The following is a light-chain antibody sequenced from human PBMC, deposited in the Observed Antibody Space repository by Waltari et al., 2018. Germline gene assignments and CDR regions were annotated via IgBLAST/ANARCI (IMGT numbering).Light chain of an antibody. V-gene: IGKV1-5*03. CDR3: LQYNSYPWT. Sequence: DIQVTQSPSTLSASVENRVTITCRASQRIVVWLAWYQRKPGKAPRLLIYKASYLESGVPSRFSGSASGTAFTLTISSLQADDFATYYCLQYNSYPWTFGQGTTVEIK. J-gene: IGKJ1*01. CDR2: KAS. CDR1: QRIVVW.